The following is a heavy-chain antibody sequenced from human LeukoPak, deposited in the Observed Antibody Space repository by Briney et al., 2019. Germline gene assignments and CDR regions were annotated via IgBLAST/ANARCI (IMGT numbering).Heavy chain of an antibody. D-gene: IGHD2-8*01. CDR2: IYTSGST. Sequence: SSGTPSPTCPVSGGSISSGSYYWSWVPEPPREGLGWIGRIYTSGSTNYNPSLKSRVTISVDTSKNQFSLKLSSVTAADTAVYYCAREGPAYCTLDYWGQGTLVTVSS. J-gene: IGHJ4*02. V-gene: IGHV4-61*02. CDR1: GGSISSGSYY. CDR3: AREGPAYCTLDY.